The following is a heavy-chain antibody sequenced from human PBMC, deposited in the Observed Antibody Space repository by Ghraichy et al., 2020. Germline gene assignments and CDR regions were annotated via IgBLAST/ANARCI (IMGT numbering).Heavy chain of an antibody. CDR3: ARAKGWGSHLRAGLDY. V-gene: IGHV1-69*06. CDR2: IIPIFGTS. Sequence: SVKVSCKASGGSFTSSAITWVRQAPGQGLEWMGGIIPIFGTSNYAPKFQGRVTITADKTTSTAYMELSSLRFEDTAVYYCARAKGWGSHLRAGLDYWGQGTLVTVSS. J-gene: IGHJ4*02. D-gene: IGHD3-16*01. CDR1: GGSFTSSA.